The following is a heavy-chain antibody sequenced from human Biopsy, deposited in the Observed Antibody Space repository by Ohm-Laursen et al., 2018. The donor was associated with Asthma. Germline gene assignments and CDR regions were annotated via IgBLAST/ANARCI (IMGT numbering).Heavy chain of an antibody. Sequence: SLRLSCSASGFTFRSYAMHWVRQAPGKGLEWVAVGGSYYDGSLKYYADSVNGRFTVSRDDSKNTLYLQVNSLRPDDTAVYYCARDVMECYLPAFDFWGQGTLVTVSS. CDR3: ARDVMECYLPAFDF. CDR1: GFTFRSYA. CDR2: GGSYYDGSLK. J-gene: IGHJ4*02. D-gene: IGHD3-3*01. V-gene: IGHV3-30-3*01.